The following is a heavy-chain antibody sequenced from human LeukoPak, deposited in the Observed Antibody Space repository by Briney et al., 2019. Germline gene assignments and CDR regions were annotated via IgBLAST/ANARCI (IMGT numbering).Heavy chain of an antibody. CDR3: ASHKY. Sequence: GGSLRLSCAASGFTFSEYWMSWVRPAPGKGVEWVANIKKDGSEKYYVDSVKGRCTISIDNTKNSLYLQMTSLRAEDTAVYYCASHKYWGQGTLVTVSS. CDR1: GFTFSEYW. J-gene: IGHJ4*02. V-gene: IGHV3-7*01. CDR2: IKKDGSEK.